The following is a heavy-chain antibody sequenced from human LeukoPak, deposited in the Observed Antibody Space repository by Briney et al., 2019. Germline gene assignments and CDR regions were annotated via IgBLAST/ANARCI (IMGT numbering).Heavy chain of an antibody. CDR2: INWDSTST. CDR3: ASSHDSSGND. J-gene: IGHJ4*02. CDR1: GFIFDHFG. V-gene: IGHV3-20*04. Sequence: GGSLRLSCATSGFIFDHFGMNWVRQVPGKGLEWVSGINWDSTSTNYVDSVRGRFTISRDNAKNSLYLQMNSLRVDDTAVYFCASSHDSSGNDWGQGTMVTVSS. D-gene: IGHD3-22*01.